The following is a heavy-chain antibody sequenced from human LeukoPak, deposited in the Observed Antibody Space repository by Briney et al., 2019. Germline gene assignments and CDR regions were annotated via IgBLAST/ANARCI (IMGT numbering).Heavy chain of an antibody. CDR2: IIPIFGTA. CDR1: GGTFSSYA. V-gene: IGHV1-69*05. D-gene: IGHD1-26*01. Sequence: ASVKVSCKASGGTFSSYAISWVRQAPGQGLEWMGGIIPIFGTANYAQKLQGRVTMTTDTSTSTAYMELRSLRSDDTAVYYCARSRELLLLDYWGQGTLVTVSS. CDR3: ARSRELLLLDY. J-gene: IGHJ4*02.